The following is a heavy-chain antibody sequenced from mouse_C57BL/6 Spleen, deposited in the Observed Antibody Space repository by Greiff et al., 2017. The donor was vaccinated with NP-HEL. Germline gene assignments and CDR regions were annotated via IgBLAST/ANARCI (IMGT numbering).Heavy chain of an antibody. CDR3: DRPVYYGGGGGFGC. CDR2: INPSDGGT. Sequence: QVQLQQPGTELVKPGASVKLSCKASGYTFTSYWMHWVKQRPGQGLEWIGNINPSDGGTNYNEKFKSKATLTGDKSSSTAYMQLSSLTSEDSAVYYCDRPVYYGGGGGFGCWGQVTLVTVAA. CDR1: GYTFTSYW. D-gene: IGHD1-1*02. V-gene: IGHV1-53*01. J-gene: IGHJ3*01.